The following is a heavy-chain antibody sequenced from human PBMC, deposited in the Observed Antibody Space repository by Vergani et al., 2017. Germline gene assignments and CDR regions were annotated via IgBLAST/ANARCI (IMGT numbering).Heavy chain of an antibody. Sequence: EVQLLESGGGLVQPGRSLRLSCAASGFTFDDYAMHWVRQAPGKGLEWVSGISWNSGSIGYADSVKGRFTISRDNAKNSLYLQMNSLRAEDTALYSCAKGGDEQLVSGLDYWGQGTLVTVSS. CDR3: AKGGDEQLVSGLDY. CDR1: GFTFDDYA. D-gene: IGHD6-6*01. V-gene: IGHV3-9*01. J-gene: IGHJ4*02. CDR2: ISWNSGSI.